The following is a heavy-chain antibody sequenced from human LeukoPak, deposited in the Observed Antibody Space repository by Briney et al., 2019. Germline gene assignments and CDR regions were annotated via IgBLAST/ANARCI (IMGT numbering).Heavy chain of an antibody. V-gene: IGHV3-53*01. Sequence: PGGSLRLSCAASGFTVRSNHMSWVRQAPGKGLEWDSLIYSGGTTYYADSVKGQLTISRDNSKKPLYLQMNSLRAEDTAVYYCARADKGYEHGGQGTLVTVSS. CDR2: IYSGGTT. CDR3: ARADKGYEH. D-gene: IGHD5-12*01. J-gene: IGHJ4*02. CDR1: GFTVRSNH.